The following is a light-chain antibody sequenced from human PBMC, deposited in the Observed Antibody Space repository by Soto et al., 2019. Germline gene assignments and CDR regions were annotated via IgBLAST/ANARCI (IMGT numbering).Light chain of an antibody. Sequence: QSVLTQPSSVSASPGQSITISCTGTSSDVGAYDYVSWYQQHPGKAPRLMIYDVNNRPSGVSDRFSGPKSVNSTSLTISEFQAEDASDNYCNSYTTSTVYVFVTVTKLTV. V-gene: IGLV2-14*03. J-gene: IGLJ1*01. CDR2: DVN. CDR1: SSDVGAYDY. CDR3: NSYTTSTVYV.